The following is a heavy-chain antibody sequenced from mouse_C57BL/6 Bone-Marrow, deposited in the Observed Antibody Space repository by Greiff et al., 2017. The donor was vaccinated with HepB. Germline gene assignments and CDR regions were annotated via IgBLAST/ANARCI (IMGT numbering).Heavy chain of an antibody. J-gene: IGHJ1*03. Sequence: VMLVESGPGLVQPSQSLSITCTVSGFSLTSYGVHWVRQSPGKGLEWLGVIWSGGSTDYNAAFISRLSISKDNSKSQVFFKMNSLQADDTAIYYCARRYYGSSYWYFDVWGTGTTVTVSS. CDR2: IWSGGST. CDR3: ARRYYGSSYWYFDV. CDR1: GFSLTSYG. D-gene: IGHD1-1*01. V-gene: IGHV2-2*01.